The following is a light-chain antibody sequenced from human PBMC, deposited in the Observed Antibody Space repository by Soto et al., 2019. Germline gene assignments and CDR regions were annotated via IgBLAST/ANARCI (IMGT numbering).Light chain of an antibody. CDR2: DAY. CDR1: QSFRGL. CDR3: QQRHMWPIT. Sequence: EVVLTQSPVTLSLSPGERATLSCRASQSFRGLLAWYQQKPGQAPRLLIYDAYNMATGIPPRFSGSGSGTDFTLTISSLEPDDSAVYYCQQRHMWPITFGQGTRLEIK. V-gene: IGKV3-11*01. J-gene: IGKJ5*01.